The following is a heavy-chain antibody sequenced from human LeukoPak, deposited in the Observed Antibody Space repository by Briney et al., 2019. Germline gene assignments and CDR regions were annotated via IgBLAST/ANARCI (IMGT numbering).Heavy chain of an antibody. J-gene: IGHJ6*02. CDR3: ARRGYSGYDHYYYYGMDV. CDR2: IYPGDSDT. D-gene: IGHD5-12*01. Sequence: GESLKISCKGSGYSFTSYWNGWVRQMPGKGLEWMGIIYPGDSDTRYSPSFQGQVTISADKSISTAYLQWSSLKASDTAMYYCARRGYSGYDHYYYYGMDVWGQGTTVTVSS. CDR1: GYSFTSYW. V-gene: IGHV5-51*01.